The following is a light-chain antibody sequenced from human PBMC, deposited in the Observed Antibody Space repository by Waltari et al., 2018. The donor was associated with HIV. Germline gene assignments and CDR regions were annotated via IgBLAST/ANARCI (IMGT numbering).Light chain of an antibody. Sequence: HSALTQPASVSGSPGQSLTISCTGTSSDVGIYNLVSWYQHHPGKAPKLMIYEGNKRPSGVSNRFSSSKSGNTASLTISGLQAEDEADYYCCSYAGSSTLIFGGGTKLTVL. J-gene: IGLJ2*01. CDR2: EGN. CDR3: CSYAGSSTLI. V-gene: IGLV2-23*01. CDR1: SSDVGIYNL.